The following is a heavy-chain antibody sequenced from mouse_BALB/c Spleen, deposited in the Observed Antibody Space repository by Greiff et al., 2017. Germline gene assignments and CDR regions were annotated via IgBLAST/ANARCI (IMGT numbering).Heavy chain of an antibody. CDR2: IYPGDGDT. V-gene: IGHV1-80*01. D-gene: IGHD2-4*01. CDR3: ARDGLRRGFAY. J-gene: IGHJ3*01. Sequence: QVQLLQSGAGLVRPGSSVKISCEASGFAFSSYWMYWVKQRPGQGLEWVGHIYPGDGDTNYNGKLKGKATMTADKASSTAYMQLSRLTSEDSAVYFCARDGLRRGFAYWGQGTLVTVSA. CDR1: GFAFSSYW.